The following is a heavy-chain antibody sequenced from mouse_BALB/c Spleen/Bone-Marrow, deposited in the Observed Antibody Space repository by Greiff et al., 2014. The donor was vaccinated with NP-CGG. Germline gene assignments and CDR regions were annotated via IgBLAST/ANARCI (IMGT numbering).Heavy chain of an antibody. V-gene: IGHV14-3*02. J-gene: IGHJ3*01. Sequence: VQLQQSEAELVKPGASVKLSCTASGFNIKDTYMHWVKQRPEQGLEWIGRIDPANGNTKYDPKFQGKATITADTSSNTAYLQLSSLTSEDTAVYYCAMYYYGSSLFAYWGQGTLVTVSA. CDR2: IDPANGNT. D-gene: IGHD1-1*01. CDR3: AMYYYGSSLFAY. CDR1: GFNIKDTY.